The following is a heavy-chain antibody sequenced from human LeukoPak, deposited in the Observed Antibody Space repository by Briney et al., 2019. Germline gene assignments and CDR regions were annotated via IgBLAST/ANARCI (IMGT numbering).Heavy chain of an antibody. CDR2: SGSGGST. J-gene: IGHJ4*02. CDR3: AKLDTAMVTNFDY. D-gene: IGHD5-18*01. V-gene: IGHV3-23*01. Sequence: PGGSLRLSCAASGFTFSSYAMSRVRQAPGKGLEWVSASGSGGSTYYADSVKGRFTISRDNSKNTLYLQMNSLRAEDTAVYYCAKLDTAMVTNFDYWGQGTLVTVSS. CDR1: GFTFSSYA.